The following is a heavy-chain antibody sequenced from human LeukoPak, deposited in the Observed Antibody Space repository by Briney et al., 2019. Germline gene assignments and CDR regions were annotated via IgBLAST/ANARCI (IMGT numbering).Heavy chain of an antibody. CDR3: ARARDRPYDSSGCSTNFDY. V-gene: IGHV4-34*01. CDR2: INHSGST. J-gene: IGHJ4*02. D-gene: IGHD3-22*01. CDR1: GGSFSGYY. Sequence: SETLSLTCAVYGGSFSGYYWSWIRQPPGKGLEWIGEINHSGSTNYNPSLKSRVTISVDTSKNQFSLKLSSVTAADTAVYYCARARDRPYDSSGCSTNFDYWGQGTLVTVSS.